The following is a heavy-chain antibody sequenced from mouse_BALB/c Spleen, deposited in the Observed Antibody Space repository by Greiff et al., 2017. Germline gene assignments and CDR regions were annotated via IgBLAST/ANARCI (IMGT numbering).Heavy chain of an antibody. CDR3: ARGLGWFAY. J-gene: IGHJ3*01. V-gene: IGHV5-4*02. CDR2: ISDGGSYT. CDR1: GFTFSDYY. Sequence: EVKLEESGGGLVKPGGSLKLSCAASGFTFSDYYMYWVRQTPEKRLEWVATISDGGSYTYYPDSVKGRFTISRDNAKNNLYLQMSSLKSEDTAMYYCARGLGWFAYWGQGTLVTVSA. D-gene: IGHD4-1*01.